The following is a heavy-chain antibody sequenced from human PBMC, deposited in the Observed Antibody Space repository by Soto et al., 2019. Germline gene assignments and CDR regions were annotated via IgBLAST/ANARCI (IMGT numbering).Heavy chain of an antibody. Sequence: GASVKVSCKASGYSFTDHYIHWVRQAPGQGLEWMGRVNPNTGGTNYAQRFHGRFTISRDNAKNSLYLQMNSLRDEDTAVYYCARSDVNYYDSSGYQRSKYYYYGMGVWGQGTTVTVSS. CDR3: ARSDVNYYDSSGYQRSKYYYYGMGV. CDR1: GYSFTDHY. CDR2: VNPNTGGT. V-gene: IGHV1-2*06. D-gene: IGHD3-22*01. J-gene: IGHJ6*02.